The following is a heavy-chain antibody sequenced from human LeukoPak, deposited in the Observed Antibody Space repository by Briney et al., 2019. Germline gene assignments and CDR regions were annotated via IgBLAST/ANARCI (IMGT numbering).Heavy chain of an antibody. J-gene: IGHJ4*02. CDR3: ASGHQLLSYFDY. Sequence: GASVKVSCKASGGTFSSYAISWVRQAPGQGLEWMGGIIPIFGTANYAQKFQGRVTITTDESTSTAYMELSSLRSEDTAVYYCASGHQLLSYFDYWGQGTLVTVSS. D-gene: IGHD2-2*01. CDR1: GGTFSSYA. CDR2: IIPIFGTA. V-gene: IGHV1-69*05.